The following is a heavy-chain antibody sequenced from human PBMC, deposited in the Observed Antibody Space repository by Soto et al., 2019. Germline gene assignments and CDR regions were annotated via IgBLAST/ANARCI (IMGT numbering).Heavy chain of an antibody. CDR2: ISYDGSNK. CDR3: ARDRSAHGSGSYYPSWFDP. D-gene: IGHD3-10*01. Sequence: QVQLVESGGGVVQPGRSLRLSCAASGFTFSSYAMHWVRQAPGKGLEWVAVISYDGSNKYYADSVKGRFTISRANSRNTLYLQMNSLRAEDTAVYYCARDRSAHGSGSYYPSWFDPWGQGTLVTVSS. CDR1: GFTFSSYA. V-gene: IGHV3-30-3*01. J-gene: IGHJ5*02.